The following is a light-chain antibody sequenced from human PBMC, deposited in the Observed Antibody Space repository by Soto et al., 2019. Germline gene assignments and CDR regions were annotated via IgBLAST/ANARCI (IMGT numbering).Light chain of an antibody. V-gene: IGKV3-15*01. CDR3: QQYNIWPLT. J-gene: IGKJ4*01. CDR1: QSVSSN. CDR2: GAS. Sequence: EIVMTQSPATLSVSPGERATLSCRASQSVSSNLAWYQQKPGQAPRLLIYGASTRATCIPARFSGSGSGTECTLTVSSLQSEDFAVYYCQQYNIWPLTFGGGTKVEIK.